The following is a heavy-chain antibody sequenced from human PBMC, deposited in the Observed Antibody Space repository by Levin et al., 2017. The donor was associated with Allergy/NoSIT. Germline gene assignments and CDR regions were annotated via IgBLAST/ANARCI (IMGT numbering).Heavy chain of an antibody. CDR2: ISESSTTI. D-gene: IGHD1-1*01. J-gene: IGHJ6*02. V-gene: IGHV3-48*04. CDR3: ARASPNWNDRHYYFYGMDV. CDR1: GFTFSSYI. Sequence: GGSLRLSCAASGFTFSSYIMNWVRQAPGKGLEWVSYISESSTTIYYADSVKGRFTISRDNAKNSLYLQMNSLRAEDTAVYYCARASPNWNDRHYYFYGMDVWGQGTTVTVSS.